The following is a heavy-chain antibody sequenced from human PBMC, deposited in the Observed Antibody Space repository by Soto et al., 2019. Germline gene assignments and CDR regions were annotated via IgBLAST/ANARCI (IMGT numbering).Heavy chain of an antibody. V-gene: IGHV4-59*01. J-gene: IGHJ6*02. CDR1: GGSISSYY. CDR2: FYYTGST. D-gene: IGHD2-2*01. CDR3: ARLAGYCSGTSCYGYYGMDV. Sequence: TSETLSLTCTVSGGSISSYYWSWIRQPPGKGLEWIGYFYYTGSTNYNPSLKSRVTISVDTSKNQFSLKMNSVTAADTAVYYCARLAGYCSGTSCYGYYGMDVWGQGTTVTVSS.